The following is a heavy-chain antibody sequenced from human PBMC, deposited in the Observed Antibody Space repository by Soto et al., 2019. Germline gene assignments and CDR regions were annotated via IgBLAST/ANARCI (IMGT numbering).Heavy chain of an antibody. CDR2: IYHSGST. Sequence: SETLSLTCAVSGYSISSGYYWGWIRQPPGKGLEWIGSIYHSGSTYYNPSLKSRVTISVDTSKNQFSLKLSSVTAADTAVYYCVGVATIKGFDYWGQGTLVTVSS. J-gene: IGHJ4*02. CDR3: VGVATIKGFDY. D-gene: IGHD5-12*01. CDR1: GYSISSGYY. V-gene: IGHV4-38-2*01.